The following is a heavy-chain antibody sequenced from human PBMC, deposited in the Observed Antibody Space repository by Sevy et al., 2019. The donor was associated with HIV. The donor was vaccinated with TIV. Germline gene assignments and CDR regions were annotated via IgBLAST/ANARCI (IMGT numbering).Heavy chain of an antibody. V-gene: IGHV3-43D*03. J-gene: IGHJ6*02. D-gene: IGHD3-10*01. CDR3: AKEAHGSGSYVYYGMDV. Sequence: GGSLRLSCAASGFTFDDYAMHWVRQAPGKGLEWVSLISWDGGNTYYADSVKGRFTISRDNSKNSLYLQMNSLRAEDTALYYCAKEAHGSGSYVYYGMDVWGQGTTVTVSS. CDR1: GFTFDDYA. CDR2: ISWDGGNT.